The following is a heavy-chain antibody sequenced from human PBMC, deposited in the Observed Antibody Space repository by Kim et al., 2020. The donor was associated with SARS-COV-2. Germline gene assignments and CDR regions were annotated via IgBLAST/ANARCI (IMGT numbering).Heavy chain of an antibody. D-gene: IGHD3-10*01. CDR2: ISYDGSNK. J-gene: IGHJ4*02. CDR3: AREISYYGSGKI. CDR1: GFTFSSYA. V-gene: IGHV3-30-3*01. Sequence: GGSLRLSCAASGFTFSSYAMHWVRQAPGKGLEWVAVISYDGSNKYYADSVKGRFTISRDNSKNTLYLQMNSLRAEDTAVYYCAREISYYGSGKIWGQGTLVTVSS.